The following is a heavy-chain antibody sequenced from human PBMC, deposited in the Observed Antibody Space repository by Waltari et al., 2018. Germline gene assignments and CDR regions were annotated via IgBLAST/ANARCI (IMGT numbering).Heavy chain of an antibody. D-gene: IGHD7-27*01. CDR3: ARLTGEGHYYYMDV. Sequence: QVQLQESGPGLVKPSETLSLTCTVSGGSISSYYWRWIRQPAGKGLEWIGRIYTSGSTNYNPSLKSRVTMSVDTSKNQFSLKLSSVTAADTAVYYCARLTGEGHYYYMDVWGKGTTVTVSS. J-gene: IGHJ6*03. CDR1: GGSISSYY. V-gene: IGHV4-4*07. CDR2: IYTSGST.